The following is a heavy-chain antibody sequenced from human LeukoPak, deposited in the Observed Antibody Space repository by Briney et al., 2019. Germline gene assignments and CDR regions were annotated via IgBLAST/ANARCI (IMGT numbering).Heavy chain of an antibody. J-gene: IGHJ4*02. CDR3: ATPRDTMVRGVFPPGWYFDY. V-gene: IGHV3-23*01. CDR1: GFTFSSYA. Sequence: HPGGSLRLSCAASGFTFSSYAMSWVRQAPGKGLEWVSAISGSGGSTYYADSVKGRFTISRDNSKNTLYLQMNSLRAEDTAVYYCATPRDTMVRGVFPPGWYFDYWGQGTLVTVSS. D-gene: IGHD3-10*01. CDR2: ISGSGGST.